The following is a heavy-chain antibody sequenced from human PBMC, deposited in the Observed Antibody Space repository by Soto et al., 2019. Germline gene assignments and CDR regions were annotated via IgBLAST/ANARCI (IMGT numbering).Heavy chain of an antibody. Sequence: SVKVSCKASGGTFSSYPISWVRQAPGQGLEWMGGIIPIFGTANYAQKFQGRVTITADKSTSTAYMELSSLRSEDTAVYYCARSLGTVVAATNWFDPWGQGTLVTVSS. J-gene: IGHJ5*02. CDR2: IIPIFGTA. D-gene: IGHD2-15*01. V-gene: IGHV1-69*06. CDR3: ARSLGTVVAATNWFDP. CDR1: GGTFSSYP.